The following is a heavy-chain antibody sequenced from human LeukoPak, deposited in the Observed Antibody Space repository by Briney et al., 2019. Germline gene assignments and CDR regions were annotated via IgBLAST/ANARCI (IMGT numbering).Heavy chain of an antibody. D-gene: IGHD5-18*01. V-gene: IGHV5-10-1*01. J-gene: IGHJ4*02. CDR3: ARRRSNFDTAPDY. CDR1: GYSFTSYW. Sequence: GESLKISCKGSGYSFTSYWISWVRQMPGKGLEWMGRIDPSDSYTNYSPSFQGHVTISADKSISTAYLQWSSLKASDTAMYYCARRRSNFDTAPDYWGQGTLVTVSS. CDR2: IDPSDSYT.